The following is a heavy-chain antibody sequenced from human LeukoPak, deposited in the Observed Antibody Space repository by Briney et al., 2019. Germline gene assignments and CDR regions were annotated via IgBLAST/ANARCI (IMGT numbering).Heavy chain of an antibody. D-gene: IGHD1-26*01. V-gene: IGHV3-23*01. CDR2: IVGSGGST. CDR3: ARDLRLASFDY. J-gene: IGHJ4*02. CDR1: GFTFGSHG. Sequence: PGGSLRLSCVASGFTFGSHGMNWVRQAPGKGLEWVSGIVGSGGSTYYADSVKGRFTISRDNSKSTLYLQMNSLRAEDTAVYYCARDLRLASFDYWGQGTLVTVSS.